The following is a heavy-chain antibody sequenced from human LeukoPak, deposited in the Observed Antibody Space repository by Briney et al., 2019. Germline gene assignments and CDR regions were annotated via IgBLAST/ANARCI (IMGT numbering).Heavy chain of an antibody. V-gene: IGHV1-18*01. Sequence: AAVKVSCKASGYTFTSYGISWVQQAPGQGHEGMGGISSYNGNPNYAQKLQGILTITTDTSTSTAYMELSSLRSDDTAAYFCARRLLRYFAHRFFSLGQGALPTLSS. CDR2: ISSYNGNP. CDR1: GYTFTSYG. J-gene: IGHJ5*01. D-gene: IGHD3-9*01. CDR3: ARRLLRYFAHRFFS.